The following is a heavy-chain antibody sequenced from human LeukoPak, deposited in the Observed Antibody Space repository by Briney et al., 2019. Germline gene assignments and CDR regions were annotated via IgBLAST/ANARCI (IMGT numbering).Heavy chain of an antibody. D-gene: IGHD3-9*01. Sequence: SETLSPTCALYLGSFSGYYWSWIRQPPGKGLGWIGEINHSVSTNYNPSLKSRLTISVDPSTNQLSLKLSSVTAADPAVYYCARGSPSQLRYFDLWGQGTLVTVSS. CDR2: INHSVST. V-gene: IGHV4-34*01. J-gene: IGHJ4*02. CDR3: ARGSPSQLRYFDL. CDR1: LGSFSGYY.